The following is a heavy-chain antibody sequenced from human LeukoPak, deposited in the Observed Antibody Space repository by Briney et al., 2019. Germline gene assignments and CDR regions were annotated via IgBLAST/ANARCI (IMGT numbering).Heavy chain of an antibody. V-gene: IGHV1-69*05. CDR2: IIPIYGTA. CDR3: ARGRSLAKGWFDP. Sequence: SVKVSCKASGGTFISYAVSWVRRARGHRLEWMGRIIPIYGTANYEQKFQGRVTITTDESTSTDYMELNSITFAATAAAYCARGRSLAKGWFDPWGQGTLVTVSS. J-gene: IGHJ5*02. CDR1: GGTFISYA.